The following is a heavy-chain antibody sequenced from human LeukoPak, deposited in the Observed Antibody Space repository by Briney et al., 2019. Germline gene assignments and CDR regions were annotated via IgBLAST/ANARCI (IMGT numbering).Heavy chain of an antibody. Sequence: SETLSLTCTVSGGSISSYYWSWIRQPPGKGLEWIGYIYHSGSTYYNPSLKSRVTISVDRSKNQFSLKLSSVTAADTAVYYCARGVAVAGFDYWGQGTLVTVSS. CDR3: ARGVAVAGFDY. J-gene: IGHJ4*02. CDR1: GGSISSYY. D-gene: IGHD6-19*01. V-gene: IGHV4-59*12. CDR2: IYHSGST.